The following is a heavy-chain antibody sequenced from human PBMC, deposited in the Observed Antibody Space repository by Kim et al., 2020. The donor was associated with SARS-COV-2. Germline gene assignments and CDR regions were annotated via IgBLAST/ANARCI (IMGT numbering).Heavy chain of an antibody. CDR3: TTDLYGTGIPDY. J-gene: IGHJ4*02. D-gene: IGHD1-1*01. Sequence: TDYATNGKGRFTISRDDSEDSLFLQIKSLKTEDTAVYYCTTDLYGTGIPDYWGQGTLVTVSS. CDR2: T. V-gene: IGHV3-15*05.